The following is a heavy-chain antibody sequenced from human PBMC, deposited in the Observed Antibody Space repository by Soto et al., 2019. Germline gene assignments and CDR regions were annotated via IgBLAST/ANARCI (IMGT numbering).Heavy chain of an antibody. CDR1: VFTFDDFA. D-gene: IGHD6-25*01. Sequence: PWGSLLISCASSVFTFDDFAMHWVRQAPGKGLEWVSGVDWNSGSTAYADSVKGRFTISRDNARNSLYLQMNSLRAEDTALYYCVKGRGSYEVKFGMDVWGHGTTVTVSS. CDR2: VDWNSGST. CDR3: VKGRGSYEVKFGMDV. J-gene: IGHJ6*02. V-gene: IGHV3-9*01.